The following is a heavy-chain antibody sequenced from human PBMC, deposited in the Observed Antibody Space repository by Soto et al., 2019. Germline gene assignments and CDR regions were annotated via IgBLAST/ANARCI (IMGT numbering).Heavy chain of an antibody. Sequence: GSLRLSCAASGFTFSSYSMNWVRQAPGKGLEWVSSISSSSIYIYYADSVKGRFTISRDNSKNTLYLQMDSLRAEDTAVYYCAKDHDAVVTPKYYLDYWGQGTLVTVSS. J-gene: IGHJ4*02. V-gene: IGHV3-21*01. CDR2: ISSSSIYI. CDR3: AKDHDAVVTPKYYLDY. CDR1: GFTFSSYS. D-gene: IGHD2-21*02.